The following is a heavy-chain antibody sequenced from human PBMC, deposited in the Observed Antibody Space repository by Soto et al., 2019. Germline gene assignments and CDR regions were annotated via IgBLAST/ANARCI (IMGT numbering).Heavy chain of an antibody. CDR2: IYYSGTT. CDR3: VRSGHTFGGVI. V-gene: IGHV4-59*01. J-gene: IGHJ4*02. Sequence: SETLSLTCTVSGGSLTNYFGTWVRQPPGRGLEWIAYIYYSGTTSYNSSLKSRVTISVDTSKNQFSLKLSSVTAADTAVYYCVRSGHTFGGVIWGQGSLVTVSS. CDR1: GGSLTNYF. D-gene: IGHD3-16*01.